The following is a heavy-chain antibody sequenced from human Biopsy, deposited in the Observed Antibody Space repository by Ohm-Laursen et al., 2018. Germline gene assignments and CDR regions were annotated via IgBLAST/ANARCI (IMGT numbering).Heavy chain of an antibody. Sequence: SLSLTCSVTGVAINTGGYFGTCLRQHPGTGLEWIGYIHYSGNTLYNPSLKSRLTISLDTSRDQFSLKLTSVTAADTALYYCSRAGGGKISGLWGQGTLVTVSS. D-gene: IGHD3-16*01. J-gene: IGHJ4*02. V-gene: IGHV4-31*02. CDR1: GVAINTGGYF. CDR3: SRAGGGKISGL. CDR2: IHYSGNT.